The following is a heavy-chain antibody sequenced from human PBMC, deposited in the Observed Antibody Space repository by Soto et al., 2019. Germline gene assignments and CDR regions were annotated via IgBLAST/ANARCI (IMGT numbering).Heavy chain of an antibody. CDR3: ATRHEREHAYDV. Sequence: GGSLRLSCAAFGLTISGKKYVAWVRQAPGKGLEWVSALYDVDGSFYADSVKGRFTTSSDSSKTTVYLQMNDLRPDDTAVYYCATRHEREHAYDVWGQGTTVTVSS. CDR2: LYDVDGS. V-gene: IGHV3-53*01. J-gene: IGHJ3*01. D-gene: IGHD1-1*01. CDR1: GLTISGKKY.